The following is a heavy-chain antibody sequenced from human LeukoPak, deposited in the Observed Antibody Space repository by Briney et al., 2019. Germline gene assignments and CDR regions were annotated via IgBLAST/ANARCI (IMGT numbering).Heavy chain of an antibody. J-gene: IGHJ4*02. D-gene: IGHD3-10*01. V-gene: IGHV4-59*01. Sequence: SETLSLTCTVSGGSINFYYWSWIRQPAGKGLEWIGYIYYSGTTSYNPSLKTRVTISIDTSKNQFSLKLSSATAADTAVYYCARVLRPMASQYYFDYWGQGTLVTVSS. CDR2: IYYSGTT. CDR3: ARVLRPMASQYYFDY. CDR1: GGSINFYY.